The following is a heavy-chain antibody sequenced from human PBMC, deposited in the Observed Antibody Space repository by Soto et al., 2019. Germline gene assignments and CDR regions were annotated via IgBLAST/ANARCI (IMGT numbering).Heavy chain of an antibody. CDR3: AKCMQAYWNYDAHHI. CDR1: GFTFSSYS. D-gene: IGHD1-7*01. V-gene: IGHV3-23*01. Sequence: EVKLLESGGGLVQPGGSLRLSCAASGFTFSSYSMTWVRQAPGKGLGWVAHITASGGTTYYADSVKGRFTISRDTSRNTLYLQMNSLRAEDTALYYCAKCMQAYWNYDAHHIWGQGTMVTVSS. CDR2: ITASGGTT. J-gene: IGHJ3*02.